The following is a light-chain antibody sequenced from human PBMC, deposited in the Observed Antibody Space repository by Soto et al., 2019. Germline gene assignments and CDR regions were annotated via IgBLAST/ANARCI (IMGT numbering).Light chain of an antibody. CDR3: QSYDNKVHAWV. J-gene: IGLJ3*02. Sequence: QSALTQPPSASGSPGQSVTISCTGTSSDVGGYNYVSWYQQYPGKVPKLMIYEVSERPSGVPDRFSGSKSGNTASLTVSGLQAEDEADYYCQSYDNKVHAWVFGEGTKLTVL. CDR2: EVS. V-gene: IGLV2-8*01. CDR1: SSDVGGYNY.